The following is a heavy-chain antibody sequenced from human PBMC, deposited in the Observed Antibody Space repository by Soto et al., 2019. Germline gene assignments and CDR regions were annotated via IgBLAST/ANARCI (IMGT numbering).Heavy chain of an antibody. V-gene: IGHV1-2*04. CDR3: ARDYPYCISTSCYSGYYYGMDV. CDR1: GGTFSSYT. Sequence: ASVKVSCKASGGTFSSYTISWVRQAPGQGLEWMGWINPNSGGTNYAQKFQGWVTMTRDTSISTAYMELSRLRSDDTAVYYCARDYPYCISTSCYSGYYYGMDVWGQGTTVTVSS. D-gene: IGHD2-2*01. CDR2: INPNSGGT. J-gene: IGHJ6*02.